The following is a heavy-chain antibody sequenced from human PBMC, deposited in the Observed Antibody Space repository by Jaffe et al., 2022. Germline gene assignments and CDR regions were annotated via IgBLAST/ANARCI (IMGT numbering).Heavy chain of an antibody. CDR2: IRSKGYGGTT. CDR3: TRVRGYDFWGGYKADGLDI. Sequence: EVQLVESGGGLVQPGQSLRLSCTTSGFTFGDYAMSWFRQAPQRGLEWVGFIRSKGYGGTTQYAASVKGRVTISRDDSKSVAYLQMNSLKTEDTAVYYCTRVRGYDFWGGYKADGLDIWGQGTMVTVSS. J-gene: IGHJ3*02. CDR1: GFTFGDYA. D-gene: IGHD3-3*01. V-gene: IGHV3-49*03.